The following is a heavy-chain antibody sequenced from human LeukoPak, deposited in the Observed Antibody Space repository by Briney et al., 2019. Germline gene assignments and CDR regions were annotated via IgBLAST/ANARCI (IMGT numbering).Heavy chain of an antibody. V-gene: IGHV3-33*01. D-gene: IGHD2-2*01. J-gene: IGHJ4*02. CDR2: IWYDGSNK. Sequence: GGSLRLSCAASGFTFSSYGMHWVRQAPGKGLEWVAVIWYDGSNKNYADSVKGRFTISRDNSKNTLYLQMNSLRAEDTAVYYCAREKGYCSSTSCPLDYWGQGTLVTVSS. CDR1: GFTFSSYG. CDR3: AREKGYCSSTSCPLDY.